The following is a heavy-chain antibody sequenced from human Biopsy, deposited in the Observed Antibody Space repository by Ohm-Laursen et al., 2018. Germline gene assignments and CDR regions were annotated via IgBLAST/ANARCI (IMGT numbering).Heavy chain of an antibody. CDR3: ARGDYFDSNGYFWFDP. CDR2: IFNSANT. CDR1: GGSISSGGSY. J-gene: IGHJ5*02. Sequence: TLSLTCTVSGGSISSGGSYWSWIRQPPGKGLGWIGYIFNSANTYYNPSLKNLITISVDTSKNQFSLKLNSVTAADTAVYYCARGDYFDSNGYFWFDPWGQGTLVTVSS. D-gene: IGHD3-22*01. V-gene: IGHV4-31*01.